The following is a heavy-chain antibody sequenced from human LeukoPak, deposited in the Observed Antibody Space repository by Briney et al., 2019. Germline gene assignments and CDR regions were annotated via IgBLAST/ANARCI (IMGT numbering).Heavy chain of an antibody. CDR2: ISSSSSTI. D-gene: IGHD5-12*01. J-gene: IGHJ5*02. CDR3: ARDPPWSGYDS. Sequence: GGSLRPSCAASGFTFSSYSMNWVRQAPGKGLEWVSYISSSSSTIYYADSVKGRFTISRDNAKNSLYLQMNSLRAEDTAVYYCARDPPWSGYDSWGQGTLATVSS. V-gene: IGHV3-48*01. CDR1: GFTFSSYS.